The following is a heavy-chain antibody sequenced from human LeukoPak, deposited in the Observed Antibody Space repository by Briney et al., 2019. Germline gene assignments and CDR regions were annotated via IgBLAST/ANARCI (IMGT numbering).Heavy chain of an antibody. J-gene: IGHJ1*01. CDR1: GGSISSYY. CDR3: ARTSWSYHAEYLQH. Sequence: SETLSLTCTVSGGSISSYYWSWIRQPPGKGLEWIGYIYYSGSTNYNPSLKSRVTISVDTSKNQFSLKLSSVTAADTAVYYCARTSWSYHAEYLQHWGQGTLVTVSS. D-gene: IGHD1-26*01. CDR2: IYYSGST. V-gene: IGHV4-59*01.